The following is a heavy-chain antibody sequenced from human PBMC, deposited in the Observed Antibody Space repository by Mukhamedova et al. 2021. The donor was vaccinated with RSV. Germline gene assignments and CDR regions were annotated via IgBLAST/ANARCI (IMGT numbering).Heavy chain of an antibody. CDR2: IWHDGSKK. CDR3: AKAFGAYCGGDCPLGY. Sequence: WVTSIWHDGSKKIYADSVKGRFTISRDNSKNTVHLQMHSLRSEDTALYSCAKAFGAYCGGDCPLGYWGQGTLVTVSS. J-gene: IGHJ4*02. D-gene: IGHD2-21*01. V-gene: IGHV3-30*02.